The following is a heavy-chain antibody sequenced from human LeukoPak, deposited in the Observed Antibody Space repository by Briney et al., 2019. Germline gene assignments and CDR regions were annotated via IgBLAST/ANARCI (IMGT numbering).Heavy chain of an antibody. CDR1: GFTFSNYD. CDR2: ISYDESDK. D-gene: IGHD2-15*01. J-gene: IGHJ4*02. Sequence: GGSLRLSCAASGFTFSNYDMHWVRQAPGKGLEWVAVISYDESDKYYADSVKGRFTISRDNSKNTLYLQMNSLRAEDTAVYYCARAQGDIVVVVAESYFDYWGQGTLVTVSS. CDR3: ARAQGDIVVVVAESYFDY. V-gene: IGHV3-30*03.